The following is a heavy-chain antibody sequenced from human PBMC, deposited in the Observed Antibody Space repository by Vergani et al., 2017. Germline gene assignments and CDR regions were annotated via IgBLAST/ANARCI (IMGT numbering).Heavy chain of an antibody. CDR2: ISGSGSPT. Sequence: EVDLLESGGDLVQPGGSLRLSCTASGFTFDNYAMTWVRQAPGKGLEWVSGISGSGSPTFYADSVKGRLTISRDNSKNTLFLHMSSLRVEDTAIYFCAEGLXITLTAKWGGLDHWGQGTMVLVSS. V-gene: IGHV3-23*01. CDR1: GFTFDNYA. CDR3: AEGLXITLTAKWGGLDH. D-gene: IGHD2-21*02. J-gene: IGHJ4*02.